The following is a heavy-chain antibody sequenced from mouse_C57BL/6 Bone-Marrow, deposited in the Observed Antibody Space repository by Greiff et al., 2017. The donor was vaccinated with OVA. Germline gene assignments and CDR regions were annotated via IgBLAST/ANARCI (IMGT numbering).Heavy chain of an antibody. CDR2: INYDGSST. V-gene: IGHV5-16*01. Sequence: EVMLVESEGGLVQPGSSMKLSCTASGFTFSDYYMAWVRQVPEKGLEWVANINYDGSSTYYLDSLKSRFIISRDNAKNILYLQMSSLKSEDTATYYCARDYQRGYWYFDVWGTGTTVTVSS. CDR3: ARDYQRGYWYFDV. J-gene: IGHJ1*03. CDR1: GFTFSDYY.